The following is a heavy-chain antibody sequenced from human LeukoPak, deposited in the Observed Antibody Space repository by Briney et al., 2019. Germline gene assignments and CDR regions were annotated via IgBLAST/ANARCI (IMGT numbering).Heavy chain of an antibody. CDR3: VKEGRGYSYGSCFDY. D-gene: IGHD5-18*01. CDR1: GFTFSSYA. V-gene: IGHV3-64D*09. Sequence: GGSLRLSCSASGFTFSSYAMHWVRQAPGKGLEYVSAISSNGGSTYYADSVKGRFTISRDNSKNTLYLQMSSLRAEDTAVYYCVKEGRGYSYGSCFDYWGQGTLVTVSS. J-gene: IGHJ4*02. CDR2: ISSNGGST.